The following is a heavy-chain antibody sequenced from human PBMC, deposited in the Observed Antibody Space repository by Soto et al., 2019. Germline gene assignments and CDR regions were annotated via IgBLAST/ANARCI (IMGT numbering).Heavy chain of an antibody. V-gene: IGHV3-53*01. CDR1: GFTVTSYY. D-gene: IGHD3-10*01. J-gene: IGHJ6*02. CDR3: ARDYYYGSGNYYRADYYHYGMDV. CDR2: IYTGGNT. Sequence: QPGGSLRLSCAASGFTVTSYYMSWVRQAPGKGLEWVSLIYTGGNTDYADSVKGRFTISRDNSKNTLYLQMNSLRAEDTAVYYCARDYYYGSGNYYRADYYHYGMDVWGQGTTVTVS.